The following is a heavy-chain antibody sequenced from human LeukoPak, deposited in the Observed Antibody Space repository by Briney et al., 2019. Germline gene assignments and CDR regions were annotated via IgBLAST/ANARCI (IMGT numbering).Heavy chain of an antibody. CDR1: GFTFSSYS. Sequence: PGGSLRLSCAASGFTFSSYSMNWLRQAPGKGLEWGSYISSSSSTIFYADSVKGRFTISRDNAKNSLFLQMNSLRDEDTAVYYCESYFVSGSGGDAFDGWGQGTMVTVSS. D-gene: IGHD3-10*01. V-gene: IGHV3-48*02. J-gene: IGHJ3*01. CDR3: ESYFVSGSGGDAFDG. CDR2: ISSSSSTI.